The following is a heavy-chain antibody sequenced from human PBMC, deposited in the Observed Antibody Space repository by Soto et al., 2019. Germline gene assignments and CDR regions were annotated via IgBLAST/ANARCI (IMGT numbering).Heavy chain of an antibody. CDR1: GFTFSSYA. CDR2: ISGSGGST. V-gene: IGHV3-23*01. J-gene: IGHJ4*02. Sequence: PGGSLRLSCAASGFTFSSYAMSWVRQAPGKGLEWVSAISGSGGSTYYADSVKGRFTISRDNSKNTLYLQMNSLRAEDTAVYYCAKATTRGSHYRSYFDYWGQGTLVTVSS. CDR3: AKATTRGSHYRSYFDY. D-gene: IGHD1-26*01.